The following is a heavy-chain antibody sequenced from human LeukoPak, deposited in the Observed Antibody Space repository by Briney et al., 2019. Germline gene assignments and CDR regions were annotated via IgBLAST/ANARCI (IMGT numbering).Heavy chain of an antibody. D-gene: IGHD3-16*01. CDR1: GFTVSSNY. Sequence: GGSLRLSCAASGFTVSSNYMTWVRQAPGKGLEWVSLIYSGGSTSYADSVKGRFTISRDNSKNILYLQMNSLRAEDTAVYYCARDVGGIDYWGQGTLVTVSS. CDR3: ARDVGGIDY. J-gene: IGHJ4*02. CDR2: IYSGGST. V-gene: IGHV3-66*01.